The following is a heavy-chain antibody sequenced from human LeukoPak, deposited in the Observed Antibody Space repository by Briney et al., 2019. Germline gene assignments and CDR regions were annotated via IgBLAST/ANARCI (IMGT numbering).Heavy chain of an antibody. J-gene: IGHJ4*02. CDR2: FDPEDGET. D-gene: IGHD4-17*01. Sequence: ASVKVSCKVSGYTLTELSMHWVRQAPGKGLEWMGGFDPEDGETIYAQKFQGRVTMTEDTSTDTAYMELSSLRSEDTAVYYCATDSNTGDYFIVFDYWGQGTLVTVSS. CDR1: GYTLTELS. CDR3: ATDSNTGDYFIVFDY. V-gene: IGHV1-24*01.